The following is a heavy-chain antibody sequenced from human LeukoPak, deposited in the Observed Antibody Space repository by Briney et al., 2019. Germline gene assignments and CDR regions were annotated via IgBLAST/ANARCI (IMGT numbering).Heavy chain of an antibody. J-gene: IGHJ4*02. CDR3: AKMQGYFDY. CDR1: GLTFSNSG. CDR2: ITGDGTTT. V-gene: IGHV3-23*01. Sequence: GGSLRLPCEASGLTFSNSGMSGVRQAPGKGLQWVSAITGDGTTTFYAYSVKGRFTISRDNSKNMLYLQMSSLRAEDTTIYYCAKMQGYFDYWGQGTLVPVSS.